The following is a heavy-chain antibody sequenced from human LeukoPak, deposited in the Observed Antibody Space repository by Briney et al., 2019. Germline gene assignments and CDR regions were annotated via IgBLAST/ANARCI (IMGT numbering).Heavy chain of an antibody. CDR3: AREKYSSGHYYFDY. CDR1: GFTFSSYW. J-gene: IGHJ4*02. Sequence: GGSLRLSCAASGFTFSSYWMSWVRQAPGKGLEWVANIKQDGSEKYYVDSVKGRFTISRDNAKNSLCLQMNSLRAEDTAVYYCAREKYSSGHYYFDYWGQGTLVTVSS. D-gene: IGHD6-19*01. CDR2: IKQDGSEK. V-gene: IGHV3-7*01.